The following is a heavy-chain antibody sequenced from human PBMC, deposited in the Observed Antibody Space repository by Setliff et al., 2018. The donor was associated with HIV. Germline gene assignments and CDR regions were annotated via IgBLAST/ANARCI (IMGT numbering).Heavy chain of an antibody. Sequence: ASVKVSCKTSGGTPSNYVITWVRQAPGQGLEWMGWINLVTGQTAYLQKFQGKVIITRDTSANTAFMEMSSLRSEDTSIYFCANGGPGGQFDHWGQGTLVTVSS. J-gene: IGHJ4*02. CDR2: INLVTGQT. D-gene: IGHD3-16*01. V-gene: IGHV1-3*01. CDR3: ANGGPGGQFDH. CDR1: GGTPSNYV.